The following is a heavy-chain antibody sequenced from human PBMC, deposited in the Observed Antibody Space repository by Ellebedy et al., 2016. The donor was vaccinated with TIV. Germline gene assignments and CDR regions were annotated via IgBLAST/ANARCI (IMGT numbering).Heavy chain of an antibody. D-gene: IGHD5-18*01. J-gene: IGHJ4*02. CDR3: ARTTGYSYGSYYFDY. Sequence: GESLKISCAASGFIFSTYWMSWVRQAPGKGLEWVAHIKQDGSDKYYVDSVEGRFTVSRDNAKNSLYLQMNSLRAEDTAVYYCARTTGYSYGSYYFDYWGQGTLVTVSS. CDR1: GFIFSTYW. CDR2: IKQDGSDK. V-gene: IGHV3-7*01.